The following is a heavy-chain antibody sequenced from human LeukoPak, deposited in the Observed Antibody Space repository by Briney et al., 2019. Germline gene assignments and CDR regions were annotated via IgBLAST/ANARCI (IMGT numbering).Heavy chain of an antibody. V-gene: IGHV1-18*01. CDR1: GSTSSSYY. CDR3: ATNRDGRSDAFDI. Sequence: GASVKVSCKASGSTSSSYYITWVRQAPGQGLEWMGRISPYSGHTSYAQNLQGRATMLLDTSTSTAYMDLASLRTDDTAIYYCATNRDGRSDAFDIWGQGTMVTVSS. D-gene: IGHD2/OR15-2a*01. J-gene: IGHJ3*02. CDR2: ISPYSGHT.